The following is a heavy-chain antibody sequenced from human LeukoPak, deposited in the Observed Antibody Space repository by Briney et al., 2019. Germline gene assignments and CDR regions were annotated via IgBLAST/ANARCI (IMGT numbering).Heavy chain of an antibody. V-gene: IGHV4-31*03. CDR3: VRDYGSGSYPYNWFDP. CDR1: GGSISSGGYY. D-gene: IGHD3-10*01. Sequence: PSQTLSLTCTVSGGSISSGGYYWSWIRQHPGKGLEWIGYIYYSGSTYYNPSLKSRVTISVDTSKNQFSLKLSSVTAADTAVYYCVRDYGSGSYPYNWFDPWGQGTLVTVYS. CDR2: IYYSGST. J-gene: IGHJ5*02.